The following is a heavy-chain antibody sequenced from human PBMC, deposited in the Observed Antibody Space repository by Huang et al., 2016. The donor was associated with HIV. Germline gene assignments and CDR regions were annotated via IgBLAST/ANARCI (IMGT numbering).Heavy chain of an antibody. CDR1: GYIFTNYW. D-gene: IGHD1-26*01. CDR3: ARSVVGSQANWFDP. J-gene: IGHJ5*02. V-gene: IGHV5-51*03. Sequence: EVQLVQSGADVKKPGESLKISCNISGYIFTNYWIGWVRQMPGKGLEWMGFIYPGDFQTRDNPSCQGHVTFSVDKSINTAYLQWRSLRSSDSAMYYCARSVVGSQANWFDPWGQGTLVTVSS. CDR2: IYPGDFQT.